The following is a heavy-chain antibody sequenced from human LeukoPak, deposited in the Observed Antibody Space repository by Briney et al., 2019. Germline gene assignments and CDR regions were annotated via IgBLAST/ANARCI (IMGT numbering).Heavy chain of an antibody. CDR1: GFTFSSYS. D-gene: IGHD3-10*01. Sequence: PGGSLRLSCAPSGFTFSSYSMNWVRQAPGEGLEWVSSISSSSSYIYYADSVKGRFTISRDYAKNLLYLQMNSLRIEDTAVYYCARDHGIPGSGSYRFDYWGHGTLVTVSS. CDR3: ARDHGIPGSGSYRFDY. J-gene: IGHJ4*01. CDR2: ISSSSSYI. V-gene: IGHV3-21*06.